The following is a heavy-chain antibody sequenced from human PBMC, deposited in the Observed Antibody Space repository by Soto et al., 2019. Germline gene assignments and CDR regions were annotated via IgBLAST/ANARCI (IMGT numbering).Heavy chain of an antibody. Sequence: QVQLVQSGAEVKKPGSSVKVSCKTSGGSKATSWVRQAPGHGPEWLGGIIGVFPTTNKAEKFEGRVTITAYKPTGTAYMELSSWPSVDTAVYDCATVGPPLSGAFTYGYEGTFDYWGQGILVIVSS. CDR1: GGSKA. D-gene: IGHD5-18*01. J-gene: IGHJ4*02. CDR3: ATVGPPLSGAFTYGYEGTFDY. CDR2: IIGVFPTT. V-gene: IGHV1-69*06.